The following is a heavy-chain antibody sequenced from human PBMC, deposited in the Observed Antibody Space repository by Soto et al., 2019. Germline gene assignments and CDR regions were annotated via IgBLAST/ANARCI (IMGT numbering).Heavy chain of an antibody. D-gene: IGHD6-19*01. CDR3: AELGYSSGGCYFDY. CDR1: GFTFSSYV. J-gene: IGHJ4*02. V-gene: IGHV3-23*01. CDR2: ISGSGGST. Sequence: EVHLLESGGGLVQPGGSLRLSCAASGFTFSSYVLSWVRQAPGKGLEWVSGISGSGGSTYYADSVKGRLTISRDNSKNTLYLQMNSLRVEDTAVYYCAELGYSSGGCYFDYWGQGTLVTVSS.